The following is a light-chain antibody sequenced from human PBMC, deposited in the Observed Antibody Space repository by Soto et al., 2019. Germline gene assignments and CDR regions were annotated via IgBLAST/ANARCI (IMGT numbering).Light chain of an antibody. CDR2: EAS. J-gene: IGKJ1*01. CDR3: QQYGSSGT. Sequence: EIVLTQSPATLSSSPGERATLSCRASQTVGVRLAWYQHKPGQAPRLIIYEASNRATGIPDRFSGSGSGTDFTLTISRLEPEDFAVYYCQQYGSSGTFGQGTKVDIK. CDR1: QTVGVR. V-gene: IGKV3-20*01.